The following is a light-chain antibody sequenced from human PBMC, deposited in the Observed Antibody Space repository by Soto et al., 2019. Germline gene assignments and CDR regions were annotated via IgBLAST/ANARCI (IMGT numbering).Light chain of an antibody. CDR2: GAS. J-gene: IGKJ1*01. V-gene: IGKV3-20*01. CDR1: QSVRTNY. CDR3: QQYGSSPT. Sequence: EIVLTQSPGTLSLSPGERATLSCRASQSVRTNYLAWYQQKPGQAPRLLIYGASSRATGIPDRFSGSGSGTDFTLTISRLGPEDFVVYYCQQYGSSPTFGQGTKVEIK.